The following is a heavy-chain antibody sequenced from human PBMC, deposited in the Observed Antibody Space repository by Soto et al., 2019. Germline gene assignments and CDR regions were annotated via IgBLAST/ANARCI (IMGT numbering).Heavy chain of an antibody. J-gene: IGHJ4*02. CDR3: ARDAALPGEADRFDY. D-gene: IGHD2-15*01. Sequence: SETLSLTCDVSGDSIGSNVWWSWVRQPPGKGLAWIGEVYHNGLTDYNPSLRGRATMSADMSKNQFSLRVTPVTDADTAIYYCARDAALPGEADRFDYWGQGALVTVSS. V-gene: IGHV4-4*02. CDR2: VYHNGLT. CDR1: GDSIGSNVW.